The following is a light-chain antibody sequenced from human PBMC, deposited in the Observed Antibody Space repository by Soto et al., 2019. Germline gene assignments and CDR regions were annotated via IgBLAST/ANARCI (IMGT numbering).Light chain of an antibody. V-gene: IGKV3-20*01. CDR2: GAS. CDR3: QHYYTSYTT. J-gene: IGKJ1*01. Sequence: EIVLTQSPGTLSLSPVERATLSCGASQSVTGNYLAWYQQKPGQPPRLLIFGASTRATGIPDRFSGSGSGTDFTLTISRLEPEDFAVYYCQHYYTSYTTFGQGTKVDIK. CDR1: QSVTGNY.